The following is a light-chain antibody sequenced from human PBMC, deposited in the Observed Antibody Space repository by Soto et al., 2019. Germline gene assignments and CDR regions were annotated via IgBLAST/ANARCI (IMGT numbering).Light chain of an antibody. CDR2: EDS. CDR3: CSYAGSSTSWV. CDR1: SSDAGNYNF. Sequence: QSVLTQPASVSGSPGQSITISCTGTSSDAGNYNFVSWYQQHPGKAPKVIIYEDSTRPSGVSNRISGSKSDNTASLTISGLQAEDEADYYCCSYAGSSTSWVFGGGTKVTVL. J-gene: IGLJ3*02. V-gene: IGLV2-23*01.